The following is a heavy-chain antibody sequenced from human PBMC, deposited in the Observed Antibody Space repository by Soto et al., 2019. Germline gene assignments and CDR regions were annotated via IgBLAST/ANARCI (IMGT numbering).Heavy chain of an antibody. Sequence: GGSLRLSCAASGFTFSNAWMNWVRQAPGKGLEWVGRIKSKTDGGTTDYAAPVKGRFTISRDDSKNTLYLQMNSLKTEDTAVYYCTTDGAEGFWSGYYTRENGMDVWGQGTTVTVSS. D-gene: IGHD3-3*01. CDR3: TTDGAEGFWSGYYTRENGMDV. CDR2: IKSKTDGGTT. V-gene: IGHV3-15*07. CDR1: GFTFSNAW. J-gene: IGHJ6*02.